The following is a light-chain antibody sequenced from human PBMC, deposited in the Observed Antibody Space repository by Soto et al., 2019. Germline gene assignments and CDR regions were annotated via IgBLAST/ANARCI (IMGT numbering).Light chain of an antibody. CDR2: GAS. CDR3: QQYGSSRLT. Sequence: EIVLTQSPGTLSLSPGESATLSCRASQRVTTGYLAWYQQKPGQAPRLLISGASSRATGIPDRFSGSGSGTDFTLTISRLEPEDFAVYYCQQYGSSRLTFGGGTKVEIK. J-gene: IGKJ4*01. V-gene: IGKV3-20*01. CDR1: QRVTTGY.